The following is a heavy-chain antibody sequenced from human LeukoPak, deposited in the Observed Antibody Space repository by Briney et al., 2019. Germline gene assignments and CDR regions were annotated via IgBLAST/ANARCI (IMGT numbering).Heavy chain of an antibody. Sequence: KPSETLSLTCTVSGGSISSYYWSWIRRPPGKGLEWIGYIYYSGSTNYNPSLKSRVTISVDTSKNQFSLKLSSVTAADTAVYYCARVSGYDWESFYDYWGQGTLVTVSS. D-gene: IGHD5-12*01. CDR2: IYYSGST. V-gene: IGHV4-59*01. CDR1: GGSISSYY. CDR3: ARVSGYDWESFYDY. J-gene: IGHJ4*02.